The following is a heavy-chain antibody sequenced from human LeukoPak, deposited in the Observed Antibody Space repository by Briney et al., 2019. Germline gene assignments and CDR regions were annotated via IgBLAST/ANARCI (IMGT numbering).Heavy chain of an antibody. V-gene: IGHV1-69*02. J-gene: IGHJ3*02. CDR1: GGTFSSYT. D-gene: IGHD3-22*01. CDR3: ARGYYDSSGYSLDAFDI. CDR2: IIPILGIA. Sequence: SVEVSCKASGGTFSSYTISWVRQAPGQGLEWMGRIIPILGIANYAQKFQGRVTITADKSTSTAYMELSSLRSEDTAVYYCARGYYDSSGYSLDAFDIWGQGTMVTVSS.